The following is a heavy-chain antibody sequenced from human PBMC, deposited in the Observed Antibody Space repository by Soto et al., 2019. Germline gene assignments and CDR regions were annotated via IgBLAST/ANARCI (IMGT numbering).Heavy chain of an antibody. D-gene: IGHD2-15*01. V-gene: IGHV3-33*01. J-gene: IGHJ4*02. CDR2: IWYDGSNP. CDR1: GFTFSSYG. CDR3: ARDASKDCLGGSGGTCYLDY. Sequence: GGSLRLSCAASGFTFSSYGMHWVRQAPGKGLEWVAIIWYDGSNPYYADSVKGRFTISRDNSKNTLYLQMNSLRAEDTAVYYCARDASKDCLGGSGGTCYLDYWGQGTLVTVSS.